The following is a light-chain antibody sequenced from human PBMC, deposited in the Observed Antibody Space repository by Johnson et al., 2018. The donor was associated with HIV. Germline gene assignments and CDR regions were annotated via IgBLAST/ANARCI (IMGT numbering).Light chain of an antibody. J-gene: IGLJ1*01. Sequence: QSVLTQPPSVSAAPGQRVTISCSGSSSNIGSNYVSWYQQVPGTAPKLLIYENNKRPSGIPDRFSGSKSGTSATLGITGLQTGDEADYYCGTWDSSLSAHDVFGTGTKVTVL. V-gene: IGLV1-51*02. CDR2: ENN. CDR1: SSNIGSNY. CDR3: GTWDSSLSAHDV.